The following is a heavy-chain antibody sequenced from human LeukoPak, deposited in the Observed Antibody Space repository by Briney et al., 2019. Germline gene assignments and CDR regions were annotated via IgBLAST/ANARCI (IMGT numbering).Heavy chain of an antibody. Sequence: RRTLRPSRAASGFTSTNEGMSWAGQAPGKGKEWVSGISGSGVGTYYAASVKGGFTISRDNSKNTLYLQMNSLRAEDTAVYYCAKTVAAYYFDYWGQGTLVTVSS. CDR1: GFTSTNEG. J-gene: IGHJ4*02. CDR3: AKTVAAYYFDY. D-gene: IGHD6-19*01. V-gene: IGHV3-23*01. CDR2: ISGSGVGT.